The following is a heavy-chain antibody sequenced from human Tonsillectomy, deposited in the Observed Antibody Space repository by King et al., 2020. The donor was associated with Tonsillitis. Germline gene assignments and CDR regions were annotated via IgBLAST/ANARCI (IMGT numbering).Heavy chain of an antibody. CDR2: IFYSGSA. V-gene: IGHV4-39*07. CDR1: GGSISTHDYY. D-gene: IGHD3-9*01. J-gene: IGHJ4*02. CDR3: AIQGGLGYDILTGYPIDY. Sequence: QLQESGPGLVKPSETLSLSCTVSGGSISTHDYYWGWFRQPPGEGLEWIGSIFYSGSAYYNPSLGSRVTISVDTSKNQFFLMLSSVTAADTAVYYCAIQGGLGYDILTGYPIDYWGQGTLVTVSS.